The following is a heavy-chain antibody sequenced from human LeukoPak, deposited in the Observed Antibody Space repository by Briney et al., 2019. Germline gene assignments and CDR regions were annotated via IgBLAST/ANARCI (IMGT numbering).Heavy chain of an antibody. J-gene: IGHJ4*02. D-gene: IGHD4-17*01. Sequence: SETLSLTCTVSGGSISSYYWSWIRQPPGKGLEWIGYIYYSGSTNYNPSLKSRVTISVDTSKNQFSLKLSSVTAADTAVYCCARVDGDYYFDYWGQGTLVTDSS. CDR1: GGSISSYY. CDR3: ARVDGDYYFDY. CDR2: IYYSGST. V-gene: IGHV4-59*01.